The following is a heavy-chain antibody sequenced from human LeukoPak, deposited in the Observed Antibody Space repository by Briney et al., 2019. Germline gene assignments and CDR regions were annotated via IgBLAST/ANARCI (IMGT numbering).Heavy chain of an antibody. CDR1: GFTFSSYA. CDR3: STPLEEQLVFDY. J-gene: IGHJ4*02. D-gene: IGHD6-13*01. CDR2: ISYDGSNK. Sequence: GGSLRLSCAASGFTFSSYAMHWVRQAPGKWLEWVAVISYDGSNKYYADSVKGRFTISRDNSKNTLYLQMNSLRAEDTAVYYCSTPLEEQLVFDYWGQGTLVTVSS. V-gene: IGHV3-30-3*01.